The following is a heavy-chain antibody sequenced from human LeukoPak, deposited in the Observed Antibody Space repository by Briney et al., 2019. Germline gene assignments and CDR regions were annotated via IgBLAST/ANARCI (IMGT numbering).Heavy chain of an antibody. V-gene: IGHV3-23*01. CDR1: GLTFSSYA. CDR3: AKGHSAHGTGFDY. J-gene: IGHJ4*02. D-gene: IGHD1-26*01. CDR2: VSDSGGST. Sequence: PGGSLRLSCAASGLTFSSYAMNWVRQAPGKGLDWVSTVSDSGGSTYYADSVKGRFTVSRDNSRDTLYLQMNSLRAEDTAVYYCAKGHSAHGTGFDYWGQGTLVTVSS.